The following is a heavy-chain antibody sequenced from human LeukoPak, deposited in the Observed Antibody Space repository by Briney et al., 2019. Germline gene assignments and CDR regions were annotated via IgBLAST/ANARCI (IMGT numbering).Heavy chain of an antibody. Sequence: ASVKVSCKASGYTFTSYYIHWVRQAPGQGLEWMGGFDPEDGETIYAQKFQGRVTMTEDTSTDTAYMELSSLRSEDTAVYYCATDPHPPLTGYYRYAFDIWGQGTMVTVSS. CDR1: GYTFTSYY. CDR3: ATDPHPPLTGYYRYAFDI. D-gene: IGHD3-9*01. J-gene: IGHJ3*02. V-gene: IGHV1-24*01. CDR2: FDPEDGET.